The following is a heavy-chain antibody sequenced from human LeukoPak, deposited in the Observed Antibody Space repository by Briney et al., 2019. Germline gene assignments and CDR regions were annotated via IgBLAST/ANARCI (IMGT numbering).Heavy chain of an antibody. D-gene: IGHD1-26*01. CDR2: IYYSGST. CDR1: GGSISSYY. Sequence: SETLSLTCTVSGGSISSYYWSWIRQPPGKGLEWIGYIYYSGSTNYNPSLKSRVTISVDTSKNQFSLKLSSVTAADTAVYYCARDGWEGKWRFYDYWGQGTLVTVSS. V-gene: IGHV4-59*01. CDR3: ARDGWEGKWRFYDY. J-gene: IGHJ4*02.